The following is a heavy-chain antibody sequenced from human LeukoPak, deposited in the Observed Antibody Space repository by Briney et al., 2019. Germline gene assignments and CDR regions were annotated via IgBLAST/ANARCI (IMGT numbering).Heavy chain of an antibody. CDR2: INPNSGGT. D-gene: IGHD3-9*01. Sequence: ASVKVSCKASGYTFTTYDINWVRQATGQGLEWMGWINPNSGGTNYAQKFQGRVTMTRDTSISTAYMELSRLRSDDTAVYYCARVEQYYDILTGYYWRAFDIWGQGTMVTVSS. J-gene: IGHJ3*02. V-gene: IGHV1-2*02. CDR3: ARVEQYYDILTGYYWRAFDI. CDR1: GYTFTTYD.